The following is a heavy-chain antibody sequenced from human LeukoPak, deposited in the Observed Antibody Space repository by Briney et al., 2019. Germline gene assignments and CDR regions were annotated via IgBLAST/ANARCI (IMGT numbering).Heavy chain of an antibody. Sequence: GWSLRLSCAASGFTFSSYSMNWVRQAPGKGLEWVSSISSSSSYIYYADSVKGRFTISRDNAKNSLYLQMNSLRAEDTAVYYCAREGDLYGYYFDYWGQGTLVTVSS. CDR2: ISSSSSYI. D-gene: IGHD3-16*01. CDR1: GFTFSSYS. J-gene: IGHJ4*02. CDR3: AREGDLYGYYFDY. V-gene: IGHV3-21*01.